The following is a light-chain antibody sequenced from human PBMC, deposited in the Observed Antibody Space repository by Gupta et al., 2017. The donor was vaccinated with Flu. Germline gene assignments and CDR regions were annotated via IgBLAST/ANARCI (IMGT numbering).Light chain of an antibody. V-gene: IGLV1-51*02. CDR3: ESWDTTLGAVR. CDR2: ETD. CDR1: SSNIETNH. J-gene: IGLJ3*02. Sequence: QSVLTHPPSVSAAPGQKVPISCSGGSSNIETNHVSWYQQLPGRAPKRLIFETDKRPSGIPDRFSGSKSGTSATLDITGLQNGDEATYHCESWDTTLGAVRFGGGTKLTVL.